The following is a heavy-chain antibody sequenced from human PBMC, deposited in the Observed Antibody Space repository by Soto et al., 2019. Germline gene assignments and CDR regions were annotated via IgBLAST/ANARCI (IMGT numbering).Heavy chain of an antibody. D-gene: IGHD1-20*01. CDR2: IYYTGKT. V-gene: IGHV4-59*01. J-gene: IGHJ4*02. CDR3: VIKHNRAGSFDS. CDR1: GGTIGDYY. Sequence: QVQLQESGPGLVKTSETLSLTCTISGGTIGDYYWSWIRQPPGKDLEWIAYIYYTGKTDQNPSLEARVSISRGTSRNQFSLNLRSVTAADTAVYYCVIKHNRAGSFDSWGPGVSVTVST.